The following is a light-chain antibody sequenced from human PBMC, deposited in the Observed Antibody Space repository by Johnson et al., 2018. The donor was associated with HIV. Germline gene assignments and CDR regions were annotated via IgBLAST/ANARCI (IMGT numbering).Light chain of an antibody. CDR3: GTWDSSLSAYV. CDR1: SSNIGNNY. J-gene: IGLJ1*01. CDR2: ENN. Sequence: QSVLTQPPSVSAAPGQKVTISCSGSSSNIGNNYVSWYQQLPGTAPKLLIYENNKRPSGIPDRISGSKSGTSATLGITGLQTGDEADYYCGTWDSSLSAYVVVTGTKVTVL. V-gene: IGLV1-51*02.